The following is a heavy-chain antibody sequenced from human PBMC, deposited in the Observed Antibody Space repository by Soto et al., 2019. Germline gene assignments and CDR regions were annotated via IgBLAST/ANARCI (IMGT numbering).Heavy chain of an antibody. Sequence: SETLSLTCTVSGGSISSYYWSWIRQPPGKELQYIGYIYYSGSTNHNPSLKSRVTISDDTSTNQFSLTLSSVTAADTAVYYCAREGKGYDSSGYYGAFDIWGQGTMVTVSS. V-gene: IGHV4-59*12. CDR2: IYYSGST. J-gene: IGHJ3*02. D-gene: IGHD3-22*01. CDR3: AREGKGYDSSGYYGAFDI. CDR1: GGSISSYY.